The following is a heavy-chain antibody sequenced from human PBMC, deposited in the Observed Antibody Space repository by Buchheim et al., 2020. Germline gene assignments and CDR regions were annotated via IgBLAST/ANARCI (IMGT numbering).Heavy chain of an antibody. Sequence: QVQLQQWGAGLLKPSETLSLTCAVSGGSFSGYYWSWIRQPPGKGLEWIGEINHSGSTNYNPSLKSRVTISVDTSKNQFSLKLSSVTAADTAVYYCAREGPGGVIDPWGQGTL. D-gene: IGHD2-21*01. J-gene: IGHJ5*02. V-gene: IGHV4-34*01. CDR1: GGSFSGYY. CDR2: INHSGST. CDR3: AREGPGGVIDP.